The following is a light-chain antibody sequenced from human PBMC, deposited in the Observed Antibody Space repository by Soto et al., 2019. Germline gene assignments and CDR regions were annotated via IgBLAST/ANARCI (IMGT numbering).Light chain of an antibody. CDR1: QGIRND. CDR2: AAY. J-gene: IGKJ4*01. Sequence: AIQMTQSPSSLSASVGDRVTITCRASQGIRNDLGWYQQKPGKAPKLLIYAAYSLQSGVQSRFSGSGSGTDFTLTISSLQPEDFATYYCQQLKSYPLTFGGGTKVDI. V-gene: IGKV1-6*01. CDR3: QQLKSYPLT.